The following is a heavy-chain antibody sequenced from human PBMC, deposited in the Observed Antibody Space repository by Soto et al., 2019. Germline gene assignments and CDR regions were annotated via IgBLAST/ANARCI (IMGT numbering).Heavy chain of an antibody. CDR1: GFTFGSHG. CDR3: VRWGNWKVADS. D-gene: IGHD1-1*01. V-gene: IGHV3-33*01. CDR2: IWYDGSNK. Sequence: QVQLVESGGGVVQPGRSLRLSCAASGFTFGSHGMHWVRQGPGKGLEWVAVIWYDGSNKVYADSVKGRFTISRDNSKNMLYLEMNSLRVEDTAVYHCVRWGNWKVADSWCQGTLVTVSS. J-gene: IGHJ4*02.